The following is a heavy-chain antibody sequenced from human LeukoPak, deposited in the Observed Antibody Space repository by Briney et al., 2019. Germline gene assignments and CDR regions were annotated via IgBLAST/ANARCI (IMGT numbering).Heavy chain of an antibody. V-gene: IGHV1-69*06. D-gene: IGHD2-15*01. CDR1: GDTFVSLA. CDR3: ARESGCSGGSCYSGIDY. J-gene: IGHJ4*02. Sequence: ASVKVSCKASGDTFVSLAITWVRQAPGQGLEWMGGIIPLLEKTNYAQKFQGRVTITADKSTSTAYMELSSLRSEDTAVYYCARESGCSGGSCYSGIDYWGQGTLVTVSS. CDR2: IIPLLEKT.